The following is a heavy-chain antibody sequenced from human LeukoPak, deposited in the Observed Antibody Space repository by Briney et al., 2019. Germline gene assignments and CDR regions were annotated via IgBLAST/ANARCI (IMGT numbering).Heavy chain of an antibody. Sequence: SETLSLTCTVSGGSISSGSYYWSWIRQPAGKGLEWIGRIYTSGSTHYNPSLKSRVTISVDTSKNQFSLKLSSVTAADTAVYYCARSIGYCSSTSCYYYFYYMDVWGKGTTVTVSS. V-gene: IGHV4-61*02. CDR2: IYTSGST. CDR1: GGSISSGSYY. CDR3: ARSIGYCSSTSCYYYFYYMDV. J-gene: IGHJ6*03. D-gene: IGHD2-2*01.